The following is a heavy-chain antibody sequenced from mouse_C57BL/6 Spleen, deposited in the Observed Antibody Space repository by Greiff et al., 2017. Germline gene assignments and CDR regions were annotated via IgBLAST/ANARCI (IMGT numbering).Heavy chain of an antibody. CDR1: GYTFTNYW. J-gene: IGHJ4*01. V-gene: IGHV1-63*01. CDR3: ARSYGSSYGYAMDY. Sequence: QVQLQQSGAELVRPGTSVKMSCKASGYTFTNYWIGWAKQRPGHGLEWIGDIYPGGGYTNYNEKFKGKATLTADKSSSTAYMQFSSLTSEDSAIYYCARSYGSSYGYAMDYWGQGTSGTVSS. CDR2: IYPGGGYT. D-gene: IGHD1-1*01.